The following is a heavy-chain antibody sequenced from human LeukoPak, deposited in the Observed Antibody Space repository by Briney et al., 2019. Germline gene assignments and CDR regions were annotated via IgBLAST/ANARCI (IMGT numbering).Heavy chain of an antibody. Sequence: GASVKVSCKVSGYTLTELSMHWVRQAPGKGLEWMGGFDPEDGETIYAQKFQGRVTMTEDTSTDTAYMELSSLRSEDTAVYYCATGELPYCYYGMDVWGQGTTVTVSS. V-gene: IGHV1-24*01. D-gene: IGHD1-26*01. J-gene: IGHJ6*02. CDR2: FDPEDGET. CDR3: ATGELPYCYYGMDV. CDR1: GYTLTELS.